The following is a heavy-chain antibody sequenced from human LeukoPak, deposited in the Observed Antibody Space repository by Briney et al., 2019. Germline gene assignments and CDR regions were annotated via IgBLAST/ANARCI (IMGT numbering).Heavy chain of an antibody. J-gene: IGHJ4*02. V-gene: IGHV5-51*01. CDR1: GYTFTSYW. Sequence: GESLKISCKGSGYTFTSYWIGWVRQMPGKGLECMGIIYPGDSDTRKSSSFQGQVTISADKSITTAYLQWSSLKASDTAMYYCARHRNVGGYSNGNIDYWGQGTLVSVSS. CDR3: ARHRNVGGYSNGNIDY. CDR2: IYPGDSDT. D-gene: IGHD5-18*01.